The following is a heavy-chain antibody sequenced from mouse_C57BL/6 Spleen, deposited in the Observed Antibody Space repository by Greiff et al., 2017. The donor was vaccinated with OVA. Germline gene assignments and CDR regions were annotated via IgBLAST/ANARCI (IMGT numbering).Heavy chain of an antibody. CDR1: GFTFSDYY. V-gene: IGHV5-16*01. CDR2: INYDGSST. Sequence: EVQLVESEGGLVQPGSSMKLSCTASGFTFSDYYMAWVRQVPEKGLEWVANINYDGSSTYYLDSLKSRFIISRDNAKNILYLQMSSLKSEDTATYYCAREGGNYVSYWYFDVWGTGTTVTVSS. CDR3: AREGGNYVSYWYFDV. D-gene: IGHD2-1*01. J-gene: IGHJ1*03.